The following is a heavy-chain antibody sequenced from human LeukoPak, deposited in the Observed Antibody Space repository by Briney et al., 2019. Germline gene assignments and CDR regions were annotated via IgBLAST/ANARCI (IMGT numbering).Heavy chain of an antibody. V-gene: IGHV1-18*01. Sequence: GASVKVSCKASGYTFTSYGISWVRQAPGHGLEWMGWISAYNGNTNYAQKLQGRVTMTTDTSTSTAYMELRSLRSDDTAVYYCARRLYYYDSSGYYYVGAFDIWSQGTMVTVSS. D-gene: IGHD3-22*01. CDR1: GYTFTSYG. J-gene: IGHJ3*02. CDR2: ISAYNGNT. CDR3: ARRLYYYDSSGYYYVGAFDI.